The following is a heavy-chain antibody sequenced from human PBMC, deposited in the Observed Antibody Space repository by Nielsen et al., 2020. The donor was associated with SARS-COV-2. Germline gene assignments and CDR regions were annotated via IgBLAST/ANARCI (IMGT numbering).Heavy chain of an antibody. CDR3: ARGRPYEQFDY. V-gene: IGHV1-3*01. D-gene: IGHD3-3*01. J-gene: IGHJ4*02. Sequence: ASVKVSCKASGYTFTSYAMHWVRQAPGQRLEWMGRINAGNGNTKYSQKFQGRVTITRDTSASTAYMELSSLRSEDTAVYYCARGRPYEQFDYWGQGTLVTVSS. CDR2: INAGNGNT. CDR1: GYTFTSYA.